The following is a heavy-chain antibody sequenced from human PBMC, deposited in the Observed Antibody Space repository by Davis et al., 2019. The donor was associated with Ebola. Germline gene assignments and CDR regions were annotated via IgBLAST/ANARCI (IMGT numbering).Heavy chain of an antibody. Sequence: PSETLSLTCTVSGGSISSYYWSWIRQPPGKGLEWIGYIYYSGSTNYNPSLKSRVTISVDTSKNQFSLKLSSVTAADTAVYYCARDYYYGSGSYFDYWGQGLLVTVSS. J-gene: IGHJ4*02. CDR1: GGSISSYY. CDR2: IYYSGST. CDR3: ARDYYYGSGSYFDY. V-gene: IGHV4-59*01. D-gene: IGHD3-10*01.